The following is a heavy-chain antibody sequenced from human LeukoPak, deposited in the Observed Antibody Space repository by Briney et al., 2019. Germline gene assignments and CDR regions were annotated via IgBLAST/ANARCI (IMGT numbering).Heavy chain of an antibody. CDR3: ASGHRYYYGSGNGYGMDV. V-gene: IGHV1-18*01. D-gene: IGHD3-10*01. Sequence: GASVKVSCKASGYTFTSYGISWVRQAPGQGLEWMGWISTYNGNTNYAQKLQGRVTMTTDTSTSTAYMELSSLRSEDTAVYYCASGHRYYYGSGNGYGMDVWGQGTTVTVSS. J-gene: IGHJ6*02. CDR2: ISTYNGNT. CDR1: GYTFTSYG.